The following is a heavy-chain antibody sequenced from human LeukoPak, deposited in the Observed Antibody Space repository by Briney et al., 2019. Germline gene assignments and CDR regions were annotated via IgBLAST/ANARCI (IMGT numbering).Heavy chain of an antibody. CDR3: ARAPSGSRGPFDY. D-gene: IGHD1-26*01. J-gene: IGHJ4*02. V-gene: IGHV1-69*05. CDR1: GGTFSSYA. CDR2: IIPIFGTA. Sequence: SVKVSCKASGGTFSSYAISWVRQAPGQGLEWMGGIIPIFGTANYAQKLQGRVTMTTDTSTSTAYMELRSLRSDDTAVYYCARAPSGSRGPFDYWGQGTLVTVSS.